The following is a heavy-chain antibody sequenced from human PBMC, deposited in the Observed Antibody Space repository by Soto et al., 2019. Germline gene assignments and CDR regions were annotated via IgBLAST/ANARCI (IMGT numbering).Heavy chain of an antibody. CDR1: GGPISGFF. V-gene: IGHV4-34*01. J-gene: IGHJ4*02. CDR3: VRGQWLPRGEY. CDR2: INHSGST. D-gene: IGHD6-19*01. Sequence: SETLSFTSGVSGGPISGFFCTWIRQPPGKGLEWIGEINHSGSTNYNPALKSRVTLSMDMSENQFSLSLTSVTAADTAVYYCVRGQWLPRGEYWGQGTLVTVSS.